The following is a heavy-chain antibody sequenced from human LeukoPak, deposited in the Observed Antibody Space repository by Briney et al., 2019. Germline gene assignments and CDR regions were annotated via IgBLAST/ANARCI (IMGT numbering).Heavy chain of an antibody. J-gene: IGHJ4*02. Sequence: ASVKVSCKASGYTLSSYYMHWVRQAPGQGLEWMGIINPSGGSTSYAQKFQGSVTMTGDTSTSTVYMELSSLRSEDTAVYYCARALSEMATIGEDFDYWGQGTLVTVSS. CDR3: ARALSEMATIGEDFDY. CDR2: INPSGGST. CDR1: GYTLSSYY. V-gene: IGHV1-46*01. D-gene: IGHD5-24*01.